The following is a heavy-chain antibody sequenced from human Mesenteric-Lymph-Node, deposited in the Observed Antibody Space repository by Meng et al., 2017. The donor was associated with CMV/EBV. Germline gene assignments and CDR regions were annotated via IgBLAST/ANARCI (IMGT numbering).Heavy chain of an antibody. CDR3: ARGGYVELDY. CDR2: INQDGSEK. J-gene: IGHJ4*02. CDR1: GFTFGTYA. V-gene: IGHV3-7*04. Sequence: GESLKISCAASGFTFGTYAMTWVRQAPGTGLEWVANINQDGSEKYYVDSLKGRFTISRDNAKNSLYLQMNSLRAEDTAVYYCARGGYVELDYWGQGTLVTVSS. D-gene: IGHD6-13*01.